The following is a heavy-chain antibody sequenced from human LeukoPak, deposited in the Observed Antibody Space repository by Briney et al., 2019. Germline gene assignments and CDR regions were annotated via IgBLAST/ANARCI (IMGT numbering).Heavy chain of an antibody. CDR1: GGSMSGYY. J-gene: IGHJ5*02. CDR2: IDYIGST. D-gene: IGHD2-2*01. Sequence: TSETLSLTCTVSGGSMSGYYWSWIRQPPGKGLEWIGFIDYIGSTNYNPSLKSRVSISVDTSKNQFSLKVSSVTAADTAVYYCARLGFCTSTSCPWGQGTLVTVSS. V-gene: IGHV4-59*08. CDR3: ARLGFCTSTSCP.